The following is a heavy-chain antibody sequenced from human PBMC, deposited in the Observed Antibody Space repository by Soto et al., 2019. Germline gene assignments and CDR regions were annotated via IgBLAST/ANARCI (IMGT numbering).Heavy chain of an antibody. J-gene: IGHJ4*02. Sequence: GGSLRLSCAASGFTFSSYAMSWVRQAPGKGLEWVSAISGSGGSTYYADSVKGRFTISRDNSKNTLYLQMNSLRAEDTAVYYCAKIPRYYYDSSGYYYGNYWGQGTLVTVSS. V-gene: IGHV3-23*01. CDR2: ISGSGGST. CDR1: GFTFSSYA. CDR3: AKIPRYYYDSSGYYYGNY. D-gene: IGHD3-22*01.